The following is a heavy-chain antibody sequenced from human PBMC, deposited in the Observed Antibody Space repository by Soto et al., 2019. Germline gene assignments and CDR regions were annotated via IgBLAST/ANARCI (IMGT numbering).Heavy chain of an antibody. D-gene: IGHD1-26*01. CDR1: GFTFSSYA. CDR2: ISGSGGST. J-gene: IGHJ4*02. Sequence: GGSLRLSCAASGFTFSSYAMSWVRQAPGKGLEWVSAISGSGGSTYYADSVKGRFTISRDNSKNTLYLQMNSLRAEDTAVYYCAKDHLLGELTPYYFDYWGQGTLVTVSS. V-gene: IGHV3-23*01. CDR3: AKDHLLGELTPYYFDY.